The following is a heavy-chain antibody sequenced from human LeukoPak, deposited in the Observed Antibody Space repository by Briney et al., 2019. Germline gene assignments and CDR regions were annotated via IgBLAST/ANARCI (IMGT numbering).Heavy chain of an antibody. Sequence: PSETLSLTCTVSGGSISGSNYYWGWIRQPPGKGLEWIASVFYVGSTYYNPSLKSRVAIYIDTSKNQFSLKLTSVTSADTVVYYCARRCHADTGPIDHWGQRTLVTVSS. CDR2: VFYVGST. D-gene: IGHD5-18*01. CDR1: GGSISGSNYY. J-gene: IGHJ4*02. V-gene: IGHV4-39*01. CDR3: ARRCHADTGPIDH.